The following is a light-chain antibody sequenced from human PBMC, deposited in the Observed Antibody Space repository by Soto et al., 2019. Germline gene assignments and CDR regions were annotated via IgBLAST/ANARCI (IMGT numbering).Light chain of an antibody. CDR1: DNDVGGYDF. V-gene: IGLV2-14*01. CDR2: QVT. Sequence: QSVLTQSASVSGSPGQSITISCTGTDNDVGGYDFVSWYQQHPGRAPKLLIHQVTIRLSGISSRFSGSKSGNTASLTITGLQPEDEAMYFCCSHSTSIAWVFGGGNKVTVL. J-gene: IGLJ3*02. CDR3: CSHSTSIAWV.